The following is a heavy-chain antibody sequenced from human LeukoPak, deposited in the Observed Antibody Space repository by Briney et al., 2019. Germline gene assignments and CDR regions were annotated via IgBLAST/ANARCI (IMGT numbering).Heavy chain of an antibody. V-gene: IGHV1-18*01. D-gene: IGHD2-15*01. CDR2: ISAYNGNT. CDR1: GYTFTSYG. CDR3: AREGYCSGGSCYSDAFDI. Sequence: ASVKVSCKASGYTFTSYGISWVRQAPGQGLEWMGWISAYNGNTKYAQKVLGRVTMTTDTSTSTAYMELRSLRSDDTAVYYCAREGYCSGGSCYSDAFDIWGQGTMVTVSS. J-gene: IGHJ3*02.